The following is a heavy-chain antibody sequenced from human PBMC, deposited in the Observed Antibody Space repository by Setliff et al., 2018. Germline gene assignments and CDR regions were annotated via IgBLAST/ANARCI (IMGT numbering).Heavy chain of an antibody. J-gene: IGHJ4*02. CDR3: ARDHHLLAIFGVVTKSYFDY. V-gene: IGHV4-61*09. Sequence: SETLSLTCTVSGGSISSGSYYWSWIRQPAGKGLEWIGHIYTSGSTNYNPSLKSRVSISVDTSKNQFSLNLNSVTAADTAVYYCARDHHLLAIFGVVTKSYFDYWGQGTLVTVSS. CDR2: IYTSGST. CDR1: GGSISSGSYY. D-gene: IGHD3-3*01.